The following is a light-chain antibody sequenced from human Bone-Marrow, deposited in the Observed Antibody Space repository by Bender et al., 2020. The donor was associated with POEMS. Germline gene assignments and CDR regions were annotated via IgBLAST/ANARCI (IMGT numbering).Light chain of an antibody. J-gene: IGLJ2*01. CDR2: EDN. CDR1: ALPKKF. V-gene: IGLV3-10*01. Sequence: SYELTQPPSMSVSPGQTARITCSGDALPKKFAYWYQQKSGQVPVLVIYEDNKRPSGIPERISGSSSGTMATLIISGAQVEDEADYFCYSTDSIGNHRVFGGGTKLTVL. CDR3: YSTDSIGNHRV.